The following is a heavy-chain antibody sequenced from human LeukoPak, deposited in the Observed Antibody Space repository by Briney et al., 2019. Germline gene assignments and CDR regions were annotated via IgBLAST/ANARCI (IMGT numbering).Heavy chain of an antibody. CDR2: ISTYNGNT. V-gene: IGHV1-18*01. D-gene: IGHD3-22*01. J-gene: IGHJ4*02. CDR1: GYTFTSYG. Sequence: GASVKVSCKASGYTFTSYGISWVRQAPGQGLEWMGWISTYNGNTNYAHKFQGRVTLTTDTSTSTASMELRSLRSDDTAVYYCARDITMIDYYFDYWGQGTLVTVSS. CDR3: ARDITMIDYYFDY.